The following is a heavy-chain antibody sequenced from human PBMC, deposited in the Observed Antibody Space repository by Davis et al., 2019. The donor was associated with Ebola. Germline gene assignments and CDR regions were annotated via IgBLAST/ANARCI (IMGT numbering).Heavy chain of an antibody. V-gene: IGHV3-48*01. CDR3: AKDREVVAATSLYYYYYGMDV. CDR1: GVTFSDYS. CDR2: ISSGGVTT. Sequence: GESLKISCAASGVTFSDYSMSWVRQAPGKGLEWVSYISSGGVTTYYRDSVRGRFTSSRDNSKNTLYLQMNSLRAEDTAVYYCAKDREVVAATSLYYYYYGMDVWGQGTTVTVSS. J-gene: IGHJ6*02. D-gene: IGHD2-15*01.